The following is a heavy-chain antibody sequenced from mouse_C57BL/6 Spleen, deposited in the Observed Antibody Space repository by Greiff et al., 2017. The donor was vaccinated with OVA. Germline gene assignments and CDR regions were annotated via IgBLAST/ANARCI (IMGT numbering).Heavy chain of an antibody. CDR2: INPNNGGT. V-gene: IGHV1-22*01. CDR3: ASIYYYGSSYFDY. J-gene: IGHJ2*01. CDR1: GYTFTDYN. Sequence: EVKLQESGPELVKPGASVKMSCKASGYTFTDYNMHWVKQSHGKSLEWIGYINPNNGGTSYNQKFKGKATLTVNKSSSTAYMELRSLTSEDSAVYYCASIYYYGSSYFDYWGQGTTLTVSS. D-gene: IGHD1-1*01.